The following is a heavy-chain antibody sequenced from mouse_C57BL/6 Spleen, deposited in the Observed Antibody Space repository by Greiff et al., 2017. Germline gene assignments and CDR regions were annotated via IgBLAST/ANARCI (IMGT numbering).Heavy chain of an antibody. Sequence: DVHLVVSGGGLVQPKGSLQLSCAASGLSFNTYAMLWVRQAPGKGLEWVARLRSKSSNYATYYADSVKDSVTISSDDSQSKLYLQMNNLRTEDTAMYYCVRDSTGTGAMDYWGQGTSVTVSS. CDR3: VRDSTGTGAMDY. CDR1: GLSFNTYA. D-gene: IGHD4-1*02. CDR2: LRSKSSNYAT. J-gene: IGHJ4*01. V-gene: IGHV10-3*01.